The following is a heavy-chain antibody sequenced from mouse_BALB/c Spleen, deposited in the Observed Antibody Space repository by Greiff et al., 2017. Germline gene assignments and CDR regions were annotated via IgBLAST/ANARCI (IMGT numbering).Heavy chain of an antibody. CDR3: ARDRDYYRYWYFDV. Sequence: VMLVESGPGLVAPSQSLSITCTVSGFSLTSYGVHWVRQPPGKGLEWLGVIWAGGSTNYNSALMSRLSISKDNSKSQVFLKMNSLQTDDTAMYYCARDRDYYRYWYFDVWGAGTTVTVSS. CDR2: IWAGGST. J-gene: IGHJ1*01. CDR1: GFSLTSYG. V-gene: IGHV2-9*02. D-gene: IGHD2-12*01.